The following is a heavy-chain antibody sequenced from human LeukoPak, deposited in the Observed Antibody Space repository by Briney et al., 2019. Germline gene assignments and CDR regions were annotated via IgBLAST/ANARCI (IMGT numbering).Heavy chain of an antibody. CDR3: ARGELVVVPAAIGWFDP. CDR2: ISAYNGNT. V-gene: IGHV1-18*01. J-gene: IGHJ5*02. Sequence: GASEKVSCKASGYTFTSYGISWVRQAPGQGLELMGWISAYNGNTNYAQKLQGRVTMTTDTSTSTAYMELRSLRSDDTAVYYCARGELVVVPAAIGWFDPWGQGTLVTVSS. D-gene: IGHD2-2*02. CDR1: GYTFTSYG.